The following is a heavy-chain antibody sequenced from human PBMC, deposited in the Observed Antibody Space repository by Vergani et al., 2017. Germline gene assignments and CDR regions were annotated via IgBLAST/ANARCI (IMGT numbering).Heavy chain of an antibody. CDR1: GYTLTELS. CDR2: FDPADGET. Sequence: QVQLVQSGAEVKKPGASVKVSCKVSGYTLTELSMHWVRQAPGKGLEWMGGFDPADGETIYARKFQGRVTMTEDTSTDTAYMELSSLRSEDTAVYYCATDPRESYGGNYPGYFDYWGQGTLVTVSS. V-gene: IGHV1-24*01. CDR3: ATDPRESYGGNYPGYFDY. J-gene: IGHJ4*02. D-gene: IGHD4-23*01.